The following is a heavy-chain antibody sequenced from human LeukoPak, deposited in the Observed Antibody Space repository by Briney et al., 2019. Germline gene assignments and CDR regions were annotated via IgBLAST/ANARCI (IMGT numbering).Heavy chain of an antibody. J-gene: IGHJ4*02. D-gene: IGHD1-1*01. CDR3: AGSYNWSDDFDY. Sequence: SETLSLTCTVSIDSISSYYWSWIRQPPGKGLEWVGYIFYSGSTNYNPSLKSRVTISVDTSKNQLSLKLNSVTAADTAVYYCAGSYNWSDDFDYWGPGTLVTVSA. CDR2: IFYSGST. CDR1: IDSISSYY. V-gene: IGHV4-59*01.